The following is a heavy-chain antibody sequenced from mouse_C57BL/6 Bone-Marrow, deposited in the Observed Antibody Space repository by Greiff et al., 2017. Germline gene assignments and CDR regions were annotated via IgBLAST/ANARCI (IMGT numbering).Heavy chain of an antibody. Sequence: VQGVESGPELVKPGASVKISCKASGYAFSSSWMNWVKQRPGKGLEWIGRIYPGDGDTNYNGKFKGKATLTADKSSSTAYMQLSSLTSEDSAVYFCARRTLVFDYWGQGTTLTVSS. V-gene: IGHV1-82*01. CDR1: GYAFSSSW. J-gene: IGHJ2*01. CDR3: ARRTLVFDY. D-gene: IGHD2-1*01. CDR2: IYPGDGDT.